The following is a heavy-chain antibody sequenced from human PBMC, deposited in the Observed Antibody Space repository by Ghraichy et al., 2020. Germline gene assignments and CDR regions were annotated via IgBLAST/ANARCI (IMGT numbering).Heavy chain of an antibody. CDR3: ARGVLGDY. J-gene: IGHJ4*02. V-gene: IGHV4-59*12. D-gene: IGHD3-10*01. Sequence: ESLNISCTVSGGSISSYYWSWLRQPPGKGLEWIGYIYYSGSTYYNPSLKSRVTISVDTSKNQFSLKLSSVTAADTAVYYCARGVLGDYWGQGTLVTVSS. CDR1: GGSISSYY. CDR2: IYYSGST.